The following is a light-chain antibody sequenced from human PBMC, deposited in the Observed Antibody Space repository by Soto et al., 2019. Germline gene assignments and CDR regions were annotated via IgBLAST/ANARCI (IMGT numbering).Light chain of an antibody. Sequence: IVLAQSPGTLSLSPGVRATLSCRASQSVSSSFLAWYQQKPGQAPRLLIHAASTGATGIPARFRGSGSGTDFTLTISSLEPEDSAVYFCHQYADSPQTFGQGTKVDIK. J-gene: IGKJ2*01. CDR2: AAS. CDR1: QSVSSSF. V-gene: IGKV3-20*01. CDR3: HQYADSPQT.